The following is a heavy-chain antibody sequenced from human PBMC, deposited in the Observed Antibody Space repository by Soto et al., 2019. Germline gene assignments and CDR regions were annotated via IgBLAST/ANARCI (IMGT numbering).Heavy chain of an antibody. J-gene: IGHJ6*02. CDR2: MNPNSGNT. CDR3: ARWPAGYYYYGMEL. CDR1: GYTFTSYD. D-gene: IGHD1-1*01. V-gene: IGHV1-8*01. Sequence: QVQLVQSGAEVKKPVASVKVSCKASGYTFTSYDINWVRQATGQGLEWMGWMNPNSGNTGYAQKFQGIVTMTRNTSISTAYMELSSLSSEDTAVYYCARWPAGYYYYGMELWGQGTTLIVSS.